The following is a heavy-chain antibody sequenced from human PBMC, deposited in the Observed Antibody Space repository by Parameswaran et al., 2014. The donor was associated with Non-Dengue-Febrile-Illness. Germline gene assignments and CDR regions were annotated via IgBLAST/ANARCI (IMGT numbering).Heavy chain of an antibody. V-gene: IGHV4-34*01. CDR3: AGNRESYYGMDV. CDR2: INHSGST. J-gene: IGHJ6*02. Sequence: RWIRQPPGKGLEWIGEINHSGSTNYNPSLKSRVTISVDTSKNQFSLKLSSVTAADTAVYYCAGNRESYYGMDVWGQGTTVTVSS.